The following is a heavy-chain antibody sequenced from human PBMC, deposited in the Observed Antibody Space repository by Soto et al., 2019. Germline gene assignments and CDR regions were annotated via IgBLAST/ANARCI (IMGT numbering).Heavy chain of an antibody. Sequence: GTLSLTCAVYGGSFSGYYWSWIRQPPGKGLGWIGEINHSGSTNYNPSLKSRVTISVDTSKNQFSLKLSSVTAADTAVYYCARRHGGNSGSYYYYGMDVWGQGTTATVSS. V-gene: IGHV4-34*01. CDR2: INHSGST. CDR1: GGSFSGYY. J-gene: IGHJ6*02. CDR3: ARRHGGNSGSYYYYGMDV. D-gene: IGHD2-21*02.